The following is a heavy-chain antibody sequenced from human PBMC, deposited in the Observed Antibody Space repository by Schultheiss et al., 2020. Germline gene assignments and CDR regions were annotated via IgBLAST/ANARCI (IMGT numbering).Heavy chain of an antibody. D-gene: IGHD6-19*01. CDR2: IRSKAYGGTT. Sequence: GGSLRLSCAASGFTFSDYYMSWIRQAPGKGLEWVGFIRSKAYGGTTEYAASVEGRFTISRDDSKNTLYLQMNSLKTEDTAVYYCTTVGSGWTPSWFDPWGQGTLVTVSS. J-gene: IGHJ5*02. CDR1: GFTFSDYY. V-gene: IGHV3-15*01. CDR3: TTVGSGWTPSWFDP.